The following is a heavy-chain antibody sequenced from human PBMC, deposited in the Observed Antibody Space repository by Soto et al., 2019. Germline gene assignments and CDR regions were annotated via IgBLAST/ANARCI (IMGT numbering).Heavy chain of an antibody. CDR2: ISVNNGNT. V-gene: IGHV1-18*01. Sequence: QVQLVQSGAEVMKPGASLKVSCKASGYTFTSYGITWVRQAPGQGLEWMGWISVNNGNTSYAQNFQGRVTMTTDTSTNTAYMELRSLRSDDTAVYYCARDGRNTSGYSRLWGQGTLVTVSS. D-gene: IGHD3-3*01. J-gene: IGHJ4*02. CDR1: GYTFTSYG. CDR3: ARDGRNTSGYSRL.